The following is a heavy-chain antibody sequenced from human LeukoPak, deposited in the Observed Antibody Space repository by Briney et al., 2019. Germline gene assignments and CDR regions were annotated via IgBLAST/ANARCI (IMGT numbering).Heavy chain of an antibody. CDR3: AKDPHFDFWSGYSYHLDQ. CDR1: GFTFSTYA. D-gene: IGHD3-3*01. Sequence: GSLILSCAASGFTFSTYAMSWVRQAPGKGPEWVSGISGSGSRTYYADSVKGRFIISRDNDGNTLYLQMHSLRADDTAVYYCAKDPHFDFWSGYSYHLDQWGQGTLVTVSS. V-gene: IGHV3-23*01. CDR2: ISGSGSRT. J-gene: IGHJ4*02.